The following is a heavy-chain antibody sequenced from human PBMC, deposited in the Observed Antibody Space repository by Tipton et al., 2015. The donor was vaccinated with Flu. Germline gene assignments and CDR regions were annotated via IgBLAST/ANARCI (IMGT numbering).Heavy chain of an antibody. V-gene: IGHV4-30-4*01. CDR3: ATVTSYSGYDLGF. D-gene: IGHD5-12*01. CDR2: IYYSGST. J-gene: IGHJ4*02. Sequence: TLSLTCTVSGGSISSGDYYWSWIRQPPGKGLEWIGYIYYSGSTYYNPSLKSRVTISVDTSKNQFSLKLSSVTAADTAVYYCATVTSYSGYDLGFWGQGTLVTVSS. CDR1: GGSISSGDYY.